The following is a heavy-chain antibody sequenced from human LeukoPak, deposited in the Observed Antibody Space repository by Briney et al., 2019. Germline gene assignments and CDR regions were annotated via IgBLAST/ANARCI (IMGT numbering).Heavy chain of an antibody. V-gene: IGHV3-66*04. D-gene: IGHD1-26*01. CDR2: FYSGGTT. J-gene: IGHJ4*02. CDR3: TRQVGSTTVFVY. CDR1: GFTFSDYY. Sequence: GGSLRLSCGASGFTFSDYYMSWVRQAPGKGLEWVSAFYSGGTTYYADSVKGRFTISRDNSKNTVYLQMNSLRAEDTAVYYCTRQVGSTTVFVYWGQGTLVTVSS.